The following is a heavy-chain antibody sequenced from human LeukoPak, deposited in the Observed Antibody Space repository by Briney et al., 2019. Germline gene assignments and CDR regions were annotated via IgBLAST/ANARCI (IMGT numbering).Heavy chain of an antibody. CDR2: IKQDGSEK. J-gene: IGHJ4*02. Sequence: GGSLRLSCAASGFTFSSYWMSWVRQAPGKGPEWVANIKQDGSEKYYVDSVKGRFTISRDNAKNSLYLQMNSLRAEDTAVYYCARDKYYDSSGYYTYWGQGTLVTVSS. CDR1: GFTFSSYW. V-gene: IGHV3-7*01. CDR3: ARDKYYDSSGYYTY. D-gene: IGHD3-22*01.